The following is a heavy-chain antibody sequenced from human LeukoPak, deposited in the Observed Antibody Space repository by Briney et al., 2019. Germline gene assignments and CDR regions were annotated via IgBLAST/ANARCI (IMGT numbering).Heavy chain of an antibody. CDR1: GYTFTGYY. D-gene: IGHD3-10*01. Sequence: SVKVSCKASGYTFTGYYMHWVRQAPGQGLEWMGRIIPIFGTANYAQKFQGRVTITTDESTSTAYMELSSLRSEDTAVYYCAREEGVRGVPSPMDVWGKGTTVTVSS. J-gene: IGHJ6*04. CDR2: IIPIFGTA. V-gene: IGHV1-69*05. CDR3: AREEGVRGVPSPMDV.